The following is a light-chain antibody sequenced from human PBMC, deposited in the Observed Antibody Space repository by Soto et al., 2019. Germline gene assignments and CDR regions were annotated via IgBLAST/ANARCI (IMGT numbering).Light chain of an antibody. J-gene: IGLJ1*01. CDR1: SSDIGGYNY. Sequence: QSVLTQPPSASGSPGQSVTISCTGTSSDIGGYNYVSWYQQHPGKAPKLMIYEVSKRPSGVPDRFSGSKSGNTAPLTVSGLQAEDEADYYCSSYAGSNNYVFGSGTKVT. CDR2: EVS. CDR3: SSYAGSNNYV. V-gene: IGLV2-8*01.